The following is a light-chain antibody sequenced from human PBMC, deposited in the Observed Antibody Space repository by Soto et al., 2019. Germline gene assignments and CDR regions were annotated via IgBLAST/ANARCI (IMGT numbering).Light chain of an antibody. CDR2: AAS. CDR1: QGISRY. CDR3: QQRSNWPPIT. J-gene: IGKJ5*01. Sequence: IQLTQSPSSLSASVGDSVTITCRASQGISRYLAWYQQKPGRAPQLLISAASTLQSGVPSRFSGSGSGTHFTLVISSLEPEDFAVYYCQQRSNWPPITFGQGTRLEI. V-gene: IGKV1-9*01.